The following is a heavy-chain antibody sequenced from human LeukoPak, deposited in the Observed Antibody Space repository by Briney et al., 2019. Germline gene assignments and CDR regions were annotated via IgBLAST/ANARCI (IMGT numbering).Heavy chain of an antibody. Sequence: PSETLSLTCTVSGGSISSYYWSWIRQPPGKGLEWIGYIYYSGSTNYNPSLKSRVTISVDTSKNQFSLKLSSVTAADTAVYYCARHEQSYYDFWSGYPTMIFDYRGQGTLVTVSS. CDR1: GGSISSYY. D-gene: IGHD3-3*01. V-gene: IGHV4-59*08. J-gene: IGHJ4*02. CDR3: ARHEQSYYDFWSGYPTMIFDY. CDR2: IYYSGST.